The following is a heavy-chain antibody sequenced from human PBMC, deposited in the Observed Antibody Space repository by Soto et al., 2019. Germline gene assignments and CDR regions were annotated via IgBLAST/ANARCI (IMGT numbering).Heavy chain of an antibody. V-gene: IGHV1-69*13. D-gene: IGHD3-22*01. CDR3: AREYYYDSSGYSNFQH. CDR2: IIPIFGTT. CDR1: GGTFSSYA. J-gene: IGHJ1*01. Sequence: SVKVSCKASGGTFSSYAISWVRQAPGQGLEWMGGIIPIFGTTNYAQKFQGRVTITADESTSTAYMDLSSLRSEDTAVYYCAREYYYDSSGYSNFQHWGQGTLVTVSS.